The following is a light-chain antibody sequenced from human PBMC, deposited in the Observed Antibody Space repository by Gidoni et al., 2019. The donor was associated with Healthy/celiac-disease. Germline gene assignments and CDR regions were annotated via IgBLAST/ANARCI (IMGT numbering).Light chain of an antibody. J-gene: IGKJ5*01. CDR3: QQYNNWPPIT. Sequence: EIVMPQSPPTLSVSPGERATLSRRASQSVSSNLAWYQQTPAQAPRLLIYGASTRATGIPARFSGRGSGTEFTLTISSLQSEDFSVYYCQQYNNWPPITFGQGTRLEIK. CDR1: QSVSSN. CDR2: GAS. V-gene: IGKV3-15*01.